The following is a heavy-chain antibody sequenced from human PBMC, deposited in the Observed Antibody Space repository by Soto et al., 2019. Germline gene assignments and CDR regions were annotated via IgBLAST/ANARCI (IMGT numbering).Heavy chain of an antibody. V-gene: IGHV3-7*01. CDR2: IKQDGSEE. Sequence: GGSLRLSCAASEFTFSNYAMSWVRQAPGKGLEWVANIKQDGSEEHYVDSVKGRFTVSRDNAKNSLHLQMNSLRAEDTAVYYCARVVGATNTLHNWGQGTLVTVSS. D-gene: IGHD1-26*01. CDR1: EFTFSNYA. J-gene: IGHJ4*02. CDR3: ARVVGATNTLHN.